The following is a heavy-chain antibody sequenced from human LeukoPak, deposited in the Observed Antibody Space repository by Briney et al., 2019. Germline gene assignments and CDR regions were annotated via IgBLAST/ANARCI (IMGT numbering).Heavy chain of an antibody. Sequence: GASVKVSCKASGGTFSSYAISWVRQAPGQELEWMGGIIPIFGTANYAQKFQGRVTITADESTSTAYMELSSLRSEDTAVYYCARGGAYYYDSSGRGYYFDYWGQGTLVTVSS. D-gene: IGHD3-22*01. CDR3: ARGGAYYYDSSGRGYYFDY. V-gene: IGHV1-69*13. CDR1: GGTFSSYA. J-gene: IGHJ4*02. CDR2: IIPIFGTA.